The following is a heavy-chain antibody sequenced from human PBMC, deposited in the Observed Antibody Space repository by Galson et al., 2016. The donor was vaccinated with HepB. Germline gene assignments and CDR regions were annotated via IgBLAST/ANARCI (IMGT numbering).Heavy chain of an antibody. Sequence: SETLSLTCTVSGGSISNDYYYWGWVRQPPGKGLEWIGSIYYSGNTYYNPSLKSRVTIFVDTAKNQLSLRLTAVTAAETGVYYCASHMFSIVPPSTFHYFGMDVWGPGTTGTVSS. V-gene: IGHV4-39*01. D-gene: IGHD3-3*02. CDR2: IYYSGNT. CDR1: GGSISNDYYY. J-gene: IGHJ6*02. CDR3: ASHMFSIVPPSTFHYFGMDV.